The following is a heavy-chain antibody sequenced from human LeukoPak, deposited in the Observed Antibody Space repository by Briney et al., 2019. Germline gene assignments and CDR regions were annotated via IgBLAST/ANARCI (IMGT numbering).Heavy chain of an antibody. CDR2: IKQDGSEK. CDR3: AKGRDGYNRELDY. CDR1: GFTFSSYW. V-gene: IGHV3-7*03. J-gene: IGHJ4*02. Sequence: GGSLRLSCAASGFTFSSYWMSWVRQAPGKGLEWVANIKQDGSEKYYVDSVKGRFTISRDNAKNSLYLQMNSLRAEDTALYYCAKGRDGYNRELDYWGQGTLVTVSS. D-gene: IGHD5-24*01.